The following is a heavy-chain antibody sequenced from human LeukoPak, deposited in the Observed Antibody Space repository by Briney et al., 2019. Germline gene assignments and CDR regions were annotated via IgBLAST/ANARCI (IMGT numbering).Heavy chain of an antibody. CDR2: INPNSGGT. CDR3: ASLPTVTTDNFDY. V-gene: IGHV1-2*04. D-gene: IGHD4-17*01. J-gene: IGHJ4*02. CDR1: GYTFTGYH. Sequence: ASVKVSCKASGYTFTGYHMHWVRQAPGQGLEWMGWINPNSGGTNYAQKFQGWVTMTRDTSISTAYMELSRLRSDDTAVYYCASLPTVTTDNFDYWGQGTLVTVSS.